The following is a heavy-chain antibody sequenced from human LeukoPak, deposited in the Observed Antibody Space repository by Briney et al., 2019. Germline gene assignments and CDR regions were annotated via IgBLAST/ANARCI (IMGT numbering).Heavy chain of an antibody. D-gene: IGHD2-2*01. CDR2: IYYSGST. CDR1: GGSISSGDYY. CDR3: ASTVVPADMLNFDY. J-gene: IGHJ4*02. Sequence: PSQTLSLTCTVSGGSISSGDYYWSWIRQPPGKGLEWIGYIYYSGSTYYNPSLKSRVTISVDTSKNQFSLKLSSVTAADTAVYYCASTVVPADMLNFDYWGQGTLVTVSS. V-gene: IGHV4-30-4*01.